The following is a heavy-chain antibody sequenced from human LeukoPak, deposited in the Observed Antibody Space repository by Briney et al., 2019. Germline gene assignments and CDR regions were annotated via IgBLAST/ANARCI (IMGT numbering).Heavy chain of an antibody. V-gene: IGHV3-23*01. Sequence: GGSLRLSCAASGFSLSSYGMTWVRQAPGKGLEWVSTLSDRGGGTYYADSVKGRFSISRDNSKNTLYLQMNSLRAEDTAVYYCARTSGYSSGWYHGYWGQGTLVTVSS. J-gene: IGHJ4*02. CDR1: GFSLSSYG. CDR3: ARTSGYSSGWYHGY. CDR2: LSDRGGGT. D-gene: IGHD6-19*01.